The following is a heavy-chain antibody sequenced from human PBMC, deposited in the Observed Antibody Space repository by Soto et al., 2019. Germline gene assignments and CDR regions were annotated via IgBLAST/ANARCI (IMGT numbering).Heavy chain of an antibody. J-gene: IGHJ2*01. Sequence: QVQLVESGGGVVQPGRSLRLSCAASGFTFSSYGIHWVRQAPGKGLEWVAFISYDGSNKDYADAVKGRFTISRDNSRNTLYLQMNSLRAEDTAVYFCATTLGPGIAVAATDWYFDLWGRGTLVTVSS. V-gene: IGHV3-30*03. D-gene: IGHD6-19*01. CDR1: GFTFSSYG. CDR3: ATTLGPGIAVAATDWYFDL. CDR2: ISYDGSNK.